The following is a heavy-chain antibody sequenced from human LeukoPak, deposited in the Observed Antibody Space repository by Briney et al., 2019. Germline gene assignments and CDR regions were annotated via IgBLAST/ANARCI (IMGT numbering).Heavy chain of an antibody. V-gene: IGHV1-18*01. CDR2: ISAYNGNT. D-gene: IGHD2-2*01. J-gene: IGHJ6*02. CDR3: ARTGYCSSTSCFPYYYYGMDV. Sequence: GASVKVSCKASGYTFTSYGISWVRQAPGQGLEWMGWISAYNGNTNYAQKPQGRVTMTTDTSTSTAYMELRSLRSDDTAVYYCARTGYCSSTSCFPYYYYGMDVWGQGTTVTVSS. CDR1: GYTFTSYG.